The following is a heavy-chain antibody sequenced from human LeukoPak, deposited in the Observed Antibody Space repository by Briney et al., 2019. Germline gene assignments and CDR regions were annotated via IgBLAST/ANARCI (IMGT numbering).Heavy chain of an antibody. CDR3: AQLKIGLRRYYFVDV. CDR2: IDRRGIT. CDR1: GESLSSYS. Sequence: PSETLSLTCAVHGESLSSYSWSWIHQPPGRGLEWIGEIDRRGITNSTPSLKSRLSMSVDTSNNPFSVTLSSVRPADTALYYCAQLKIGLRRYYFVDVWGKGTTVIVSS. J-gene: IGHJ6*04. V-gene: IGHV4-34*01. D-gene: IGHD3-9*01.